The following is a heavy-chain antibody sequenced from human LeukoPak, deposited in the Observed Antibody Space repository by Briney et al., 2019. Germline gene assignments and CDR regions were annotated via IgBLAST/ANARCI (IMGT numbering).Heavy chain of an antibody. J-gene: IGHJ4*02. V-gene: IGHV3-20*04. CDR2: INWNGGST. CDR3: ARSRNHYDSSGYYQN. CDR1: GFTFDDYG. Sequence: PGGSLRLSCAASGFTFDDYGMSWVRQAPGKGLEWVSGINWNGGSTGYADSVKGRFTISRDNAKNSLYLQMNSLRAEDTAIYYCARSRNHYDSSGYYQNWGQGTLVSVSS. D-gene: IGHD3-22*01.